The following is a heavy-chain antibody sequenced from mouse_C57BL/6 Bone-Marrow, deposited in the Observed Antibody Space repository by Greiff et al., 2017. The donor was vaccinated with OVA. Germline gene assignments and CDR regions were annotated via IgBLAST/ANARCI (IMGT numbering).Heavy chain of an antibody. Sequence: VQLQQPGAELVRPGSSVKLSCKASGYTFTSYWMDWVKQRPGQGLEWIGNIYPSDSETHYNQKFKDKATLTVDKSSSTAYMQLSSLTSEDSAVYYGARREAYYYGTPYYFDYWGQGTTLTVSS. D-gene: IGHD1-1*01. V-gene: IGHV1-61*01. J-gene: IGHJ2*01. CDR1: GYTFTSYW. CDR3: ARREAYYYGTPYYFDY. CDR2: IYPSDSET.